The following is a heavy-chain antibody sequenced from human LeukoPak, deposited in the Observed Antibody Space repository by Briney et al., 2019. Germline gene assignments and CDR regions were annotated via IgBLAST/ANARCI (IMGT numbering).Heavy chain of an antibody. CDR1: GFTFSSYG. J-gene: IGHJ5*02. CDR3: ARDALLNWFDP. V-gene: IGHV3-74*01. CDR2: INSDGSST. Sequence: GGPLRLSCAASGFTFSSYGMHWVRQAPGKGLVWVSRINSDGSSTSYADSVKGRFTISRDNAKNTLYLQMNSLRAEDTAVYYCARDALLNWFDPWGQGTLVTVSS. D-gene: IGHD1-26*01.